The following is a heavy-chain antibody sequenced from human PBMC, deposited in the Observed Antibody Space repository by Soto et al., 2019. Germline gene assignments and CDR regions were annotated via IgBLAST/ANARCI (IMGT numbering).Heavy chain of an antibody. CDR1: GFTXSXNY. D-gene: IGHD6-25*01. J-gene: IGHJ4*02. CDR3: ATHPSSGY. V-gene: IGHV3-66*01. Sequence: EVQLVESGGGLVQPGGSLRLSCAASGFTXSXNYMNWVRQAPGKGLEWVSVIYSGGDTYYADSVKGRFTISRDNSKNTLSLQMNSLRAEDTAIYYCATHPSSGYWGQGTLVTVSS. CDR2: IYSGGDT.